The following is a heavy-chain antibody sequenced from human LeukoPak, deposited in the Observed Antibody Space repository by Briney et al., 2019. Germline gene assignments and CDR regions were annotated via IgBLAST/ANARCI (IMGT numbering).Heavy chain of an antibody. CDR3: ARERSGSWYFDY. Sequence: GGSLRLSCSASGFTFSSYAMHWVRQAPGKGLEYVSAISSNGGSTYYADSVKGRFTISRDNAKNSLYLQMNGLRAEDTAVYYCARERSGSWYFDYWGQGTLVTVSS. J-gene: IGHJ4*02. CDR2: ISSNGGST. D-gene: IGHD6-13*01. CDR1: GFTFSSYA. V-gene: IGHV3-64*04.